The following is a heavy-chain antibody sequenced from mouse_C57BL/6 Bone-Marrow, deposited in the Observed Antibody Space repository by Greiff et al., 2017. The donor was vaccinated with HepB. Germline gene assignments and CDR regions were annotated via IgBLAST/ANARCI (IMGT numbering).Heavy chain of an antibody. CDR1: GFTFSSYG. D-gene: IGHD4-1*01. J-gene: IGHJ2*01. CDR2: ISSGGSYT. CDR3: ARWDWAYYFDY. Sequence: EVQRVESGGDLVKPGGSLKLSCAASGFTFSSYGMSWVRQTPDKRLAWVATISSGGSYTYYPDSVKGRFTISRDNAKNTLYLQMSSLKSEDTAMYYCARWDWAYYFDYWGQGTTLTVSS. V-gene: IGHV5-6*01.